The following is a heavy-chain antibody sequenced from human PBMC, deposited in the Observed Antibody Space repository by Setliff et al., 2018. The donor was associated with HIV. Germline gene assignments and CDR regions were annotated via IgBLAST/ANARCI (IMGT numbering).Heavy chain of an antibody. CDR1: GGSISSYY. D-gene: IGHD2-2*01. CDR2: IYTSGST. V-gene: IGHV4-4*08. CDR3: ARLDCSSSSGFVDY. Sequence: PETLSLTCTVSGGSISSYYWSWIRQPPGKGLEWIGYIYTSGSTNYNPSLKSRVTISVDTSKNQFSLKLSSVTAADTAVYYCARLDCSSSSGFVDYWGQGTLVTVSS. J-gene: IGHJ4*02.